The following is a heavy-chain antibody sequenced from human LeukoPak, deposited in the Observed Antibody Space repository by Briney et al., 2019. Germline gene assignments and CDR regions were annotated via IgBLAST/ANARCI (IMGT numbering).Heavy chain of an antibody. J-gene: IGHJ4*02. CDR3: ARRGQWLALYDY. CDR2: IYYSGST. D-gene: IGHD6-19*01. CDR1: GGSISSYY. Sequence: SETLSLTCSVSGGSISSYYWSWIRQPPGKGLEWIGYIYYSGSTNYNPSLKSRVTISVDTSKNQFSLKLSSVTAADTAVYYCARRGQWLALYDYWGQGTLVTVSS. V-gene: IGHV4-59*08.